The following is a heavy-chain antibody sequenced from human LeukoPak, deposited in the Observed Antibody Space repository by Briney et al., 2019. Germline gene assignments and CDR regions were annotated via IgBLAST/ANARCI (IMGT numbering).Heavy chain of an antibody. V-gene: IGHV1-18*01. Sequence: ASVKVSCKASGYTFTSYGISWVRQAPGQGLECMGWISAYNGNTNYAQKLQGRVTMTTDTSTSTAYMELRSLRSDDTAVYYCARDHVVHYYDSSGYYFDYWGQGTLVTVSS. J-gene: IGHJ4*02. CDR3: ARDHVVHYYDSSGYYFDY. CDR2: ISAYNGNT. CDR1: GYTFTSYG. D-gene: IGHD3-22*01.